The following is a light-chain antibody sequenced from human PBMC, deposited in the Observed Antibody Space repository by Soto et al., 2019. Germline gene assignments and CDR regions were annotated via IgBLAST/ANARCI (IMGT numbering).Light chain of an antibody. J-gene: IGLJ1*01. CDR2: EVS. CDR1: ISDVGGYNY. CDR3: RSYTSSSTYV. V-gene: IGLV2-14*01. Sequence: QTPLTQPASVSGSPGQSVTISCTGTISDVGGYNYVSWYQQYPGKAPKLMIYEVSNRPSGVSNRFSGSKSGNTASLTISGLQAEDEADYYCRSYTSSSTYVFGTGTKVTVL.